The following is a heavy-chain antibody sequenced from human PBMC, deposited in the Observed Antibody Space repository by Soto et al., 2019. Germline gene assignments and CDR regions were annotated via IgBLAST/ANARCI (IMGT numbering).Heavy chain of an antibody. V-gene: IGHV3-11*01. CDR2: ISSSGNTI. J-gene: IGHJ3*02. D-gene: IGHD5-12*01. CDR1: EFTFSDYY. Sequence: QVQLVESGGGLVRPGESLRLSCAASEFTFSDYYMSWIRQAPGKGLEWVSYISSSGNTIYYADSVKGRFTISRDNAKNSLYLQMNSLRAEDTAVYYCARRYSGGRYFDICGQGTMVTVSS. CDR3: ARRYSGGRYFDI.